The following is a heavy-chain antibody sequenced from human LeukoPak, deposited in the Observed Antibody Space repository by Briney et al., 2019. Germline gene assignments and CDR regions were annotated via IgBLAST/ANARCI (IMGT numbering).Heavy chain of an antibody. V-gene: IGHV1-18*01. Sequence: ASVKVSCKASGYRFTSYGISWVRQAPGQGLEWMGWISANDGSANYTQKLQGRVTMTTDTSTSTAYMEIRDLRSDETAVYYCARGVVVHYTWFDPWGQGTLVTVSS. CDR1: GYRFTSYG. J-gene: IGHJ5*02. CDR2: ISANDGSA. CDR3: ARGVVVHYTWFDP. D-gene: IGHD2-2*01.